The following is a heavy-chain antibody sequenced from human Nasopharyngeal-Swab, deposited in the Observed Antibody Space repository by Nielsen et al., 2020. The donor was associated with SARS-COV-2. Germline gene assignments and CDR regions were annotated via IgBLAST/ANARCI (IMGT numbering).Heavy chain of an antibody. CDR3: ARLRSSSWYDPGDFQH. Sequence: GESLKISCKGSGYSFTSHWIGWVRQMPGKGLEWMGIIYPGDSDTRYSPSFQDQVTISADKSISTAYLQWSSLKASDTAMYYCARLRSSSWYDPGDFQHWGQGTLVTVSS. CDR2: IYPGDSDT. D-gene: IGHD6-13*01. V-gene: IGHV5-51*01. J-gene: IGHJ1*01. CDR1: GYSFTSHW.